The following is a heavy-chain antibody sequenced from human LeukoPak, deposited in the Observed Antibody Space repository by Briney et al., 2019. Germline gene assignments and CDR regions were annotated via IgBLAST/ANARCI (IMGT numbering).Heavy chain of an antibody. Sequence: GGSLRLSCAASGFTFSGSAMHWVRQASGKGLEWVGRIRSNAHNYATAYAASVKGRFTISRDDSKNTSYLQMNSLKTEDTAVYYCTRAFSGYYWGQGTLVTVSS. CDR1: GFTFSGSA. J-gene: IGHJ4*02. V-gene: IGHV3-73*01. CDR2: IRSNAHNYAT. D-gene: IGHD5-12*01. CDR3: TRAFSGYY.